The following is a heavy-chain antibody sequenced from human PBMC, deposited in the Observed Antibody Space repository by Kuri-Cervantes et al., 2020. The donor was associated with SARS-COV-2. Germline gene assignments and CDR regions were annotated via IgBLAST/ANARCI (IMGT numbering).Heavy chain of an antibody. V-gene: IGHV4-38-2*02. Sequence: SDTLSLTCTVSGGSISGYYWGWIRQPPGKGLGWIGSIYHSGSTYYNPSLKSRVTISVDTSKNQFSMKLSSVNAADTAVYYCARQLRPYSMDIWGKGTTVTVSS. CDR2: IYHSGST. D-gene: IGHD5-12*01. J-gene: IGHJ6*03. CDR1: GGSISGYY. CDR3: ARQLRPYSMDI.